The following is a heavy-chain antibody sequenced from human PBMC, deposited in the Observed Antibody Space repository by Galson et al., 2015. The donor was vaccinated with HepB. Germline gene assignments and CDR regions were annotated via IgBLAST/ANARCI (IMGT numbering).Heavy chain of an antibody. CDR1: GYTFTSYG. CDR3: ARAYSSGWNYYYYGMDV. Sequence: SVKVSCKASGYTFTSYGISWVRQAPGQGLEWMGWISAYNGNTNYAQKLQGRVTMTTDTSTSTAYMELRSLRSDDTAVYYCARAYSSGWNYYYYGMDVWGQGTTVTVSS. CDR2: ISAYNGNT. J-gene: IGHJ6*02. D-gene: IGHD6-19*01. V-gene: IGHV1-18*04.